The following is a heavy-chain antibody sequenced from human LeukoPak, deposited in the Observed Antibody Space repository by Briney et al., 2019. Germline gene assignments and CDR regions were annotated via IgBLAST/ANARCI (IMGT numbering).Heavy chain of an antibody. Sequence: KLGESLKISCVGSGYSFTSYWIGWVRQMPGKGLEWMGIIYPGDSDTRYSPSFQGQVTISADKSISTAYLQWSSLKASDTAMYYCARLCSSSWYDGPNYWYFDLWGRGTLVTVSS. CDR1: GYSFTSYW. CDR2: IYPGDSDT. J-gene: IGHJ2*01. V-gene: IGHV5-51*01. CDR3: ARLCSSSWYDGPNYWYFDL. D-gene: IGHD6-13*01.